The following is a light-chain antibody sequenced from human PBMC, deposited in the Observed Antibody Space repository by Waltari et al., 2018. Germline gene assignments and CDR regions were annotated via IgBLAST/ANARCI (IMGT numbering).Light chain of an antibody. CDR3: LQYNSYPWT. J-gene: IGKJ1*01. CDR1: QSIVVW. Sequence: DIQVTQSPSTLSASVGDRVTITCRASQSIVVWLAWYQQKPVKAPRLLIYKASYLESGVPSRCSGSGSGTEFTLTISSLQADDFATYYCLQYNSYPWTFGQGTKVEIK. V-gene: IGKV1-5*03. CDR2: KAS.